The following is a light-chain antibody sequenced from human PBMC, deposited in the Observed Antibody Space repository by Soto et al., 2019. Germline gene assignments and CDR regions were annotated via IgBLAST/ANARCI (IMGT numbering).Light chain of an antibody. J-gene: IGKJ1*01. CDR1: QSVSSNH. CDR3: QQYDSSPWT. Sequence: EIVLTQSPGTLSLSPGERATLSCRASQSVSSNHLAWYQQKTGQTPRLLIYIASNRAPGIPDRFSGSGSGTHFTLTISRVEPEDFAVYYCQQYDSSPWTFGQGTEVEIK. V-gene: IGKV3-20*01. CDR2: IAS.